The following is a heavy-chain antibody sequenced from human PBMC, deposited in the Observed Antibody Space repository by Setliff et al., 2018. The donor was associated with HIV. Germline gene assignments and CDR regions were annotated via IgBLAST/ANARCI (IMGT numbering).Heavy chain of an antibody. D-gene: IGHD1-7*01. J-gene: IGHJ3*02. V-gene: IGHV3-30*02. CDR3: WTGTMFDAFDI. CDR2: IWYDGNNI. Sequence: GGSLRLSCTAAGFTFSSYGMHWVRQAPGKGLEWVAVIWYDGNNIFYRDSVKGRFTISRDNSRDTLYLQMNSLRAEDTAVYYCWTGTMFDAFDIWGQRTTVTVSS. CDR1: GFTFSSYG.